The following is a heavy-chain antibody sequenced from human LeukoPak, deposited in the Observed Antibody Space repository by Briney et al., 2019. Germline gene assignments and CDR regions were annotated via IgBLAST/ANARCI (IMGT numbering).Heavy chain of an antibody. CDR2: INPNSGGT. J-gene: IGHJ4*02. Sequence: ASVKVSCKASGYTFTGYYMHWVRQAPGQGLEWMGWINPNSGGTNYAQKFQGRVTMTRDTSISTAYMELSRLRSDDTAVYYCARGSYSSGWPLIDYWGQGTLVTVSS. CDR1: GYTFTGYY. D-gene: IGHD6-19*01. CDR3: ARGSYSSGWPLIDY. V-gene: IGHV1-2*02.